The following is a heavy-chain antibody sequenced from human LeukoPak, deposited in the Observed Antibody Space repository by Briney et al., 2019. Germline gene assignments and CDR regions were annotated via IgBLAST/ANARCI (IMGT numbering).Heavy chain of an antibody. J-gene: IGHJ6*04. CDR3: ARDQGIRWYYYGMDV. D-gene: IGHD4-23*01. V-gene: IGHV1-3*01. CDR1: GYTFTSYA. CDR2: INAGNGNT. Sequence: ASVKVSCKASGYTFTSYAMHWVRQAPGQRLEWMGWINAGNGNTKYSQKFQGRVTITTDTSTSTAYMELRSLRSDDTAVYYCARDQGIRWYYYGMDVWGKGTTVTVSS.